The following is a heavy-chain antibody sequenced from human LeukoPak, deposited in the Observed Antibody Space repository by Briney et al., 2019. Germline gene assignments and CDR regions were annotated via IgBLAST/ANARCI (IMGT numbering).Heavy chain of an antibody. J-gene: IGHJ4*02. CDR2: IKSKTDGGTT. D-gene: IGHD6-6*01. CDR1: GFTFSSYS. Sequence: GGSLRLSCAASGFTFSSYSMNWVRQAPGKGLEWVGRIKSKTDGGTTDYAAPVKGRFTISRDDSKNTLYLQMNSLRAEDTAVYYCAKDPGYSSSSDLGHYWGQGTLVTVSS. CDR3: AKDPGYSSSSDLGHY. V-gene: IGHV3-15*01.